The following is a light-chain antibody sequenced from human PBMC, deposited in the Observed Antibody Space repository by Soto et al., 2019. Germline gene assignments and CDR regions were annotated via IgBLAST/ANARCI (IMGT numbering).Light chain of an antibody. J-gene: IGKJ1*01. V-gene: IGKV4-1*01. CDR1: QIVLYSSNNKNY. CDR2: WAS. CDR3: QHSYSTPPT. Sequence: DIVMTQSPDSLGVSLGERATINSKSSQIVLYSSNNKNYLAWYQQKPGQPPKLLISWASIRESGVPDRFSGSGSGTDFTLAISSLQAEDVAVYYCQHSYSTPPTFGQGTKVDIK.